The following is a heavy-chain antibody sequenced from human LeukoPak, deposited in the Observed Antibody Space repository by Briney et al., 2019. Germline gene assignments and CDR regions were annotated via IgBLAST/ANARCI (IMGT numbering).Heavy chain of an antibody. V-gene: IGHV1-18*01. CDR3: ARDLGSGSYYRHFDY. J-gene: IGHJ4*02. CDR2: ISPHNGNT. CDR1: DYPFVTYG. Sequence: ASVKVSCKASDYPFVTYGISWLRQAPGQGLAWMGWISPHNGNTKYAQNFQGRVTMTTDTSTRTAYMELRSLRSDDTAVYYCARDLGSGSYYRHFDYWGQGTLVTVSS. D-gene: IGHD3-10*01.